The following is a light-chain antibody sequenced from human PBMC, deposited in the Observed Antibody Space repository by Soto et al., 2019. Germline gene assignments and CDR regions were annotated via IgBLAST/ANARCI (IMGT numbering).Light chain of an antibody. CDR1: RYNIGSNT. V-gene: IGLV1-44*01. J-gene: IGLJ2*01. CDR2: RDH. Sequence: QSVLTQPPSASGTPGQRVTISCSGSRYNIGSNTVNWYQQVPGTAPRLLIHRDHQRPSGVPDRFSGSKSGTSASVAISGLQSEDEADYYCAAWDDSLNGYVVFGGGTKLTVL. CDR3: AAWDDSLNGYVV.